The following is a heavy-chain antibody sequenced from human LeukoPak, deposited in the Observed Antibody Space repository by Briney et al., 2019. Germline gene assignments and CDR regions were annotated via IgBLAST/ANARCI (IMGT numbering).Heavy chain of an antibody. CDR2: VNPNGGDT. V-gene: IGHV1-2*02. Sequence: SVKETCMSSGYSFAGYHMHWVRQPPGQELEWMGWVNPNGGDTNYAQKFQGRVTMTRDTTVSIAYMELSGLRSDDTAVYYCARGADFWSGYNDYWVQGTLVTVSS. D-gene: IGHD3-3*01. J-gene: IGHJ4*02. CDR1: GYSFAGYH. CDR3: ARGADFWSGYNDY.